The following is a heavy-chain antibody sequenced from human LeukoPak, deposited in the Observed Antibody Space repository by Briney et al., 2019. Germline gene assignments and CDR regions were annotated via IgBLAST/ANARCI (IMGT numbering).Heavy chain of an antibody. Sequence: ASVKVSCKASVYTFTNSYIHWVRHAPGQALEWMGLINPDGGNTNYAQNFQSRVTLTRNSSTSTVYLELSSLRSEDTAIYYCARMRDCYNDAYDIWGQGTVVTVPS. CDR1: VYTFTNSY. CDR3: ARMRDCYNDAYDI. D-gene: IGHD5-24*01. CDR2: INPDGGNT. V-gene: IGHV1-46*01. J-gene: IGHJ3*02.